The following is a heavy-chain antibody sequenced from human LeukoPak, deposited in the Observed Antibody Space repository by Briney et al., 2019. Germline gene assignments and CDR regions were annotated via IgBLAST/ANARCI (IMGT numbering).Heavy chain of an antibody. CDR2: ISSSSSYI. Sequence: PGXSLRLSCAASGFTFSSYSMNWVRQAPGKGLEWVSSISSSSSYIYYADSVKGRFTISRDNAKNSLFLQMNSLRAEDTAVYYCARDRGSGWFYDIDYWGQGTLVTVSS. CDR3: ARDRGSGWFYDIDY. CDR1: GFTFSSYS. J-gene: IGHJ4*02. V-gene: IGHV3-21*01. D-gene: IGHD6-19*01.